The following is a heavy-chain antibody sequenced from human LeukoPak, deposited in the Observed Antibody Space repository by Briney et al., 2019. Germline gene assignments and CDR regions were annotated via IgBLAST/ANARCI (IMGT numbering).Heavy chain of an antibody. D-gene: IGHD3-10*01. Sequence: SETLSLTCTVSGGSVSSGSYYWSWIRQPPGKGLEWIGYIYYSGSTNYNPSLKSRVTMSVDTSKNQFSLKLSSVTAADTAVYYCARTFSSYYGSGSYYNRDAFDIWGQGTMVTVSS. V-gene: IGHV4-61*01. J-gene: IGHJ3*02. CDR2: IYYSGST. CDR3: ARTFSSYYGSGSYYNRDAFDI. CDR1: GGSVSSGSYY.